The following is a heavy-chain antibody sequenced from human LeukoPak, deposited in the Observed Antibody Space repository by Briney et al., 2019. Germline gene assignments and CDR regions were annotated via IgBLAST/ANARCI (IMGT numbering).Heavy chain of an antibody. J-gene: IGHJ3*02. Sequence: PSETLSLTCAVSGGSISSSIWWSWVRQPPGKGLEWIGEIYHSGSTNYNPSLKSRVTISVDKSKNQFSLKLSSVTAADTAVYYCAVLALDYGSGSDAFDIWGQGTMVTVSS. CDR3: AVLALDYGSGSDAFDI. V-gene: IGHV4-4*02. CDR1: GGSISSSIW. CDR2: IYHSGST. D-gene: IGHD3-10*01.